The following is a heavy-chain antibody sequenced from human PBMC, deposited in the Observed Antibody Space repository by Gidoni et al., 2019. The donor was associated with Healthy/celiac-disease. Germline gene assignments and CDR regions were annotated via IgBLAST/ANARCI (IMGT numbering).Heavy chain of an antibody. D-gene: IGHD1-1*01. Sequence: EVQLVESGGGLVQPGGSLRLSCAASGFTFSTYWRSWVRQAPGKGLEWVANIKQDGSEKYYVDSVKGRFTISRDNAKNSLYLQMNSLRAEDTAVYYCARVFGYNWNDVGVDAFDIWGQGTMVTVSS. V-gene: IGHV3-7*01. J-gene: IGHJ3*02. CDR1: GFTFSTYW. CDR3: ARVFGYNWNDVGVDAFDI. CDR2: IKQDGSEK.